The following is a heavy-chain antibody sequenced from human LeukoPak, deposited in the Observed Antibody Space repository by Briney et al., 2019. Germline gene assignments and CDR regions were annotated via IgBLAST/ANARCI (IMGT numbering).Heavy chain of an antibody. V-gene: IGHV4-59*08. CDR3: ARQSSYGYPYYYYGMDV. Sequence: SETLSLTCTVSGGSISNYYWSWIRQPPGKGLEWIGYIYYSGSTNYNPSLKSRVTISVDTSKNQFSLKLSSVTAADTAVYYCARQSSYGYPYYYYGMDVWGQGTTVTVSS. CDR1: GGSISNYY. CDR2: IYYSGST. J-gene: IGHJ6*02. D-gene: IGHD5-18*01.